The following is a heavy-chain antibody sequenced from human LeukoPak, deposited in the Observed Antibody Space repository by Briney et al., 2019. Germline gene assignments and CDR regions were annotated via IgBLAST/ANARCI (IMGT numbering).Heavy chain of an antibody. CDR1: GYSFTRYY. CDR3: ATDEGG. V-gene: IGHV1-2*02. CDR2: INPNTGDT. Sequence: ASVRVSCKASGYSFTRYYVQWVRQAPGQGLEWVGWINPNTGDTNYAQTLQGGVTMTRDTSVSTAYMELSGLRFDDTAVYHCATDEGGWGQGTLVTVSS. D-gene: IGHD1-26*01. J-gene: IGHJ4*02.